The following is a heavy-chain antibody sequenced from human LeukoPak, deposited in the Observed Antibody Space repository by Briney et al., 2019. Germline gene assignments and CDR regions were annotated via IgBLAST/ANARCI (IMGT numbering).Heavy chain of an antibody. CDR3: ARGLAGQYYYDSSGYYTFGY. D-gene: IGHD3-22*01. V-gene: IGHV1-2*02. J-gene: IGHJ4*02. CDR2: INPNSGGT. Sequence: ASVTVSFKASGYTFTVYYMHWVRQAPGQGVEWMGWINPNSGGTNYAQKFQGRVTMTRDTSISTAYMELSRLRSDDTAVYYCARGLAGQYYYDSSGYYTFGYWGQGTLVTVSS. CDR1: GYTFTVYY.